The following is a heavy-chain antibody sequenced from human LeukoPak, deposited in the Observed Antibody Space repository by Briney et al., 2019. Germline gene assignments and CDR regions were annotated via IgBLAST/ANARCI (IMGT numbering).Heavy chain of an antibody. D-gene: IGHD3-22*01. CDR1: GLTFDDYA. J-gene: IGHJ3*02. CDR3: AKVGLGLFRHAFDI. Sequence: PGGTLRLSCAASGLTFDDYALHWIRQAPGKGLEWVSLISGDGCSTYYEDSVKGRFTISRDNSKNSVYLQMNSLRTEGTAWYYCAKVGLGLFRHAFDIWGQGTMVTVSS. CDR2: ISGDGCST. V-gene: IGHV3-43*02.